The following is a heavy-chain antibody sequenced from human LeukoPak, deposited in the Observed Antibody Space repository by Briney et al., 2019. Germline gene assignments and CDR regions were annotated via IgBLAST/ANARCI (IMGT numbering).Heavy chain of an antibody. CDR1: GYTFSYYW. V-gene: IGHV5-51*01. CDR2: IYPVDSDT. CDR3: AKGVPAARYPPGWFDT. D-gene: IGHD2-2*01. Sequence: GESLKISCQGSGYTFSYYWIGWLRQMPGKGLDWMGIIYPVDSDTRYSPSCHGQVTISTDKSISTAYLQWSSLKASDAAISDLAKGVPAARYPPGWFDTWGQGTLVTVSS. J-gene: IGHJ5*02.